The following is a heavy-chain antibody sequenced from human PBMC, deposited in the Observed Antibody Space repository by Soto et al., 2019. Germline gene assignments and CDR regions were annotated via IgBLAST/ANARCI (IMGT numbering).Heavy chain of an antibody. CDR1: GYTVTGYY. V-gene: IGHV1-2*02. D-gene: IGHD7-27*01. J-gene: IGHJ6*02. Sequence: SVRVYCTTSGYTVTGYYMHWVRQATRQGLEWMGWINPNSGGTNYAQKFQGRVTMTRDTSISTAYMELSRLRSDDTAVYYCASGPSRPNVYYYYYGMDVWGQGTTVTVSS. CDR3: ASGPSRPNVYYYYYGMDV. CDR2: INPNSGGT.